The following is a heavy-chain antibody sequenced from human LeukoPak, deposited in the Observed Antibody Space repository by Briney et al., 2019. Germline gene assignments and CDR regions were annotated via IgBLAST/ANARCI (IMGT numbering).Heavy chain of an antibody. CDR2: IYYSGST. J-gene: IGHJ4*02. V-gene: IGHV4-39*01. CDR3: ARPIGDYRYYFDY. CDR1: GGSISSSSHY. Sequence: PSETLSLTCTVSGGSISSSSHYWGWIRQPPGKGLEWIGSIYYSGSTYYNPSLKSRVTISVDTSKNQFSLKLSSVTAADTAVYYCARPIGDYRYYFDYWGQGTLVTVSS. D-gene: IGHD4-17*01.